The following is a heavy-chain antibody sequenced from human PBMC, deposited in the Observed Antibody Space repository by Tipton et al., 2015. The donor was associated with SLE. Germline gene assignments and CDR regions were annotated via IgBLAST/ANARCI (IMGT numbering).Heavy chain of an antibody. J-gene: IGHJ4*02. CDR1: GLIFSNNA. D-gene: IGHD6-13*01. V-gene: IGHV3-23*01. CDR3: AIDRGAAPWYPFES. Sequence: SLRLSCVGSGLIFSNNAMSWVRQAPGKGLEWVSGISNSAFHTYYADSVEGRFTISRDNSKNSLYLQMNSLTAADTAVYYCAIDRGAAPWYPFESWGQGTLVTVSS. CDR2: ISNSAFHT.